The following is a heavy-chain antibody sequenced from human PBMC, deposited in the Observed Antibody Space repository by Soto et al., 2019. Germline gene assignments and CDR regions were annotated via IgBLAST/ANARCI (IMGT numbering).Heavy chain of an antibody. J-gene: IGHJ4*02. D-gene: IGHD4-4*01. V-gene: IGHV4-59*01. CDR1: GGSISNYY. Sequence: SETLSLTCTASGGSISNYYWNWIRQTPGKGLEWIGYIDYSGNTNYNPSLKSRVTISVDTSKNQVSLNVSSVTAADSAVYYCRGARPSLQEFDYWGQGTLVTVSS. CDR2: IDYSGNT. CDR3: RGARPSLQEFDY.